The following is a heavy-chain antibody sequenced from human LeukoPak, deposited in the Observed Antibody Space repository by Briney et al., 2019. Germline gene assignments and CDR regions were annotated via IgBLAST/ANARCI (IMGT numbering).Heavy chain of an antibody. CDR2: ISNDGTNK. CDR1: GFAFSSYA. Sequence: GGSLRLSCAAPGFAFSSYALNWVRQAPGKGLEWVAVISNDGTNKFYADSVRGRFTISRDNSKNTVFLQMNSLRPEDTAVYYCARDNDTDYISSPGWFDTWGQGTLVTVSS. J-gene: IGHJ5*02. D-gene: IGHD4-11*01. V-gene: IGHV3-30*01. CDR3: ARDNDTDYISSPGWFDT.